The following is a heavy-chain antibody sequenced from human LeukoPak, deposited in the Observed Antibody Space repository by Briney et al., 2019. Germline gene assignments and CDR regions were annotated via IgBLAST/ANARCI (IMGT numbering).Heavy chain of an antibody. V-gene: IGHV4-59*01. CDR2: IFSSGTT. J-gene: IGHJ3*01. Sequence: SETLSLTCAVYGGSFSSYYWSWVRQPPGKGLEWIGTIFSSGTTIYNPSLKNRVTISLDTSKNHFSLKLNSVTAADTAVYYCAGTTTIIVVGADAFDVWGQGTMVTVSS. D-gene: IGHD3-22*01. CDR1: GGSFSSYY. CDR3: AGTTTIIVVGADAFDV.